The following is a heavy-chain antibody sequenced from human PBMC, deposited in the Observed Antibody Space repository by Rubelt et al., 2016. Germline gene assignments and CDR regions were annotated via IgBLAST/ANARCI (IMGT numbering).Heavy chain of an antibody. CDR2: IKHNGGTT. J-gene: IGHJ6*02. CDR3: ARGEVRGVYYYYGIDV. Sequence: QVQLQESGPGLVKPSQTLSLTCTVSGGSISSGGYYWSWIRQPPGKGLEWIGEIKHNGGTTNYNPSLKMRVNISFDTSKNQFYLKLSSVTAADTAVYDCARGEVRGVYYYYGIDVWGQGTTVTVSS. V-gene: IGHV4-31*03. D-gene: IGHD3-10*01. CDR1: GGSISSGGYY.